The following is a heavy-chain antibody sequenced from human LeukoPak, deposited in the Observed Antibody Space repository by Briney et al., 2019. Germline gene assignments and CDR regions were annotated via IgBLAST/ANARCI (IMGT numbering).Heavy chain of an antibody. CDR1: GFIFSSCG. CDR3: AKSTTMLIDY. V-gene: IGHV3-33*06. CDR2: TWYDGSNK. Sequence: GGSLRLSCETSGFIFSSCGMHWVRQAPGKGLEWVAVTWYDGSNKYYAGSVKGRFTISRDNSKNTVYLQMNSLRAEDTAVYYCAKSTTMLIDYWGQGTLVTVSS. D-gene: IGHD4-11*01. J-gene: IGHJ4*02.